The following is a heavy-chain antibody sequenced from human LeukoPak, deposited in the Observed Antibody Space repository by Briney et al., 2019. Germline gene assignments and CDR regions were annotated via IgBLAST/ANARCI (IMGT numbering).Heavy chain of an antibody. V-gene: IGHV3-33*01. CDR3: ARSLPGYSSSWFDY. CDR1: GFTFSSYG. J-gene: IGHJ4*02. CDR2: IWYDGSNK. D-gene: IGHD6-13*01. Sequence: GGSLRLSCAASGFTFSSYGMHWVRQAPGKGLEWVAVIWYDGSNKYYADSVKGRFTISRDNSKNTLYLQMNSLRAEDTAVYYCARSLPGYSSSWFDYWGQGTLVTVSS.